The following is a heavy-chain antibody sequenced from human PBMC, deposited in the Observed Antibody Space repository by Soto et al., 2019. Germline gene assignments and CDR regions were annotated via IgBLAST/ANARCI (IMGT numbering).Heavy chain of an antibody. CDR1: GDTFSSYA. Sequence: GASVKVSCKASGDTFSSYAINWVRQAPGQGLEWMGGIIPMFGTANYAQKFKGRVTITAGESTSTVYMELSSLRSEDTAVYYCARVGPALYYDSSGYYSPLDFWGQGTLVTVSS. CDR2: IIPMFGTA. V-gene: IGHV1-69*13. CDR3: ARVGPALYYDSSGYYSPLDF. J-gene: IGHJ4*02. D-gene: IGHD3-22*01.